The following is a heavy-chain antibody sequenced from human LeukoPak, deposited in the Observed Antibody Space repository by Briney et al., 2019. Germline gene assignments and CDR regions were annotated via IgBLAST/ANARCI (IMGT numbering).Heavy chain of an antibody. Sequence: SETLSLTCAVYGGSFSGYYWSWIRQPPGKGLEWIGEINHSGSTNYNPSLKSRVTILGDTSKNQFSLRLSFVTAADTGVYYCARGLDSRWRHYYYYMDVWGRGTTVTVSS. J-gene: IGHJ6*03. CDR2: INHSGST. D-gene: IGHD6-13*01. CDR1: GGSFSGYY. V-gene: IGHV4-34*01. CDR3: ARGLDSRWRHYYYYMDV.